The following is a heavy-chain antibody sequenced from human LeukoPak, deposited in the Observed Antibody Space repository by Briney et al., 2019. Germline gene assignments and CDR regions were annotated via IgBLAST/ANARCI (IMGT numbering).Heavy chain of an antibody. CDR1: GYIFTSYA. CDR2: ISTYYGNT. J-gene: IGHJ4*02. V-gene: IGHV1-18*01. Sequence: ASVKVSCKASGYIFTSYAITWVRQAPGQGLEWMGWISTYYGNTNYAQKLQGRVTMTTDTSTSTAYMELRSLRSDDTAVYYCAATRRSGYVIFDYWGQGTLVTVSS. CDR3: AATRRSGYVIFDY. D-gene: IGHD5-12*01.